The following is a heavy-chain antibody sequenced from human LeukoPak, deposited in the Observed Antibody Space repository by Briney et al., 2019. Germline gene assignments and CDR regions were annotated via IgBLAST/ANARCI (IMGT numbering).Heavy chain of an antibody. CDR3: ARDGGYDPPYYFAY. CDR2: IYYSGST. D-gene: IGHD3-3*01. CDR1: GGSISSGSYY. Sequence: PSETLSLTCSVSGGSISSGSYYWSWIRQPPGKGLEWIGYIYYSGSTNYNPSLKSRVTISVDTSKNQFSLKLSSVTAADTAVYYCARDGGYDPPYYFAYWGQGTLVTVSS. J-gene: IGHJ4*02. V-gene: IGHV4-61*01.